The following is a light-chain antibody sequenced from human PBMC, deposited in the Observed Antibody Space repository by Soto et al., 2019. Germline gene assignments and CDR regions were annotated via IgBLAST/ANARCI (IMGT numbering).Light chain of an antibody. J-gene: IGLJ3*02. CDR1: SSDVGHYDY. V-gene: IGLV2-14*01. CDR3: SSYTTAYTQV. Sequence: QSALTQPASVSGSPGQSITISCTGTSSDVGHYDYVSWYQQHPGKFPKLIISEVTTRPSGVSDRFSGSKSGNTASLTISRLQAEDEAHYYCSSYTTAYTQVFGGGTKLTVL. CDR2: EVT.